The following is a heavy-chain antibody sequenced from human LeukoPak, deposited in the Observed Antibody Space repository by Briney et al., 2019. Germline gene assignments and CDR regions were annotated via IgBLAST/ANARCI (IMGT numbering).Heavy chain of an antibody. Sequence: GGSLRLSCAASGFTFSSYSMNWVRQAPWKGLEWVSSISSSSSYIYYADSVKGRFTISRDNAKNSLYLQMNSLGAEDTAVYYCARATLHHFPDAFDIWGQGTMVTVSS. V-gene: IGHV3-21*01. CDR1: GFTFSSYS. CDR3: ARATLHHFPDAFDI. D-gene: IGHD2/OR15-2a*01. J-gene: IGHJ3*02. CDR2: ISSSSSYI.